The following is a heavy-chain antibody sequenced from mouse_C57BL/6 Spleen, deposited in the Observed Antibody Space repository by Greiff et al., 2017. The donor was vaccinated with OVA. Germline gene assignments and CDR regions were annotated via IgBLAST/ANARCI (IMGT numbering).Heavy chain of an antibody. D-gene: IGHD1-1*01. CDR1: GFTFSSYG. V-gene: IGHV5-6*01. CDR2: ISSGGSYT. J-gene: IGHJ2*01. CDR3: ARQGSNFDY. Sequence: EVKVVESGGDLVKPGGSLKLSCAASGFTFSSYGMSWVRQTPDKRLEWVATISSGGSYTYYPDSVKGRFTISRDNAKNTLYLQMSSLKSEDTAMYYCARQGSNFDYWGQGTTLTVSS.